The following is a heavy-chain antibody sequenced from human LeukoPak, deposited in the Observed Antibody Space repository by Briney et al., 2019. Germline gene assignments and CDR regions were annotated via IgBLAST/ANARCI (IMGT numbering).Heavy chain of an antibody. D-gene: IGHD5-18*01. CDR1: GGSISSSSYY. V-gene: IGHV3-23*01. CDR3: ANREGGYTYDPFDY. Sequence: ETLSLTCTVSGGSISSSSYYWGWIRQPPGKGLEWVSAISGSSDTTYYADSVKGRFTTSRDNSKNTLYLQMNSLRAEDTAVYYCANREGGYTYDPFDYWGQGTLVTVSS. CDR2: ISGSSDTT. J-gene: IGHJ4*02.